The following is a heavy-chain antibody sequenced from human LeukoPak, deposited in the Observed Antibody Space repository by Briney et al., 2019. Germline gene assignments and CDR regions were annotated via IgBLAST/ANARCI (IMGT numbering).Heavy chain of an antibody. CDR3: ARDNRASDYYYYYYMDV. CDR2: IKQDGSEK. Sequence: GGSLRLSCAASGFTVSSYWMSWVRQAPGKGLEWVANIKQDGSEKYYVDSAKGRFTISRDNAKNSLYLQMNSLRAEDTAVYYCARDNRASDYYYYYYMDVWGKGTTVTVSS. D-gene: IGHD2/OR15-2a*01. V-gene: IGHV3-7*03. CDR1: GFTVSSYW. J-gene: IGHJ6*03.